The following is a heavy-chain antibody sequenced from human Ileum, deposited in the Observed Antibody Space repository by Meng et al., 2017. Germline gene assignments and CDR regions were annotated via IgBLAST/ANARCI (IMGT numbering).Heavy chain of an antibody. CDR1: GFTFSSYW. Sequence: EGQLVESGGGLVQPWGSLRLSCVAFGFTFSSYWMHWVRQAPGKGLVWVSRIDTDGRDPSYADSVKGRFTISRDNAKNTLFLQMNSLRAEDTAVYYCARALGYSPFWGQGTLVTVSS. D-gene: IGHD3-16*01. V-gene: IGHV3-74*01. CDR3: ARALGYSPF. J-gene: IGHJ4*02. CDR2: IDTDGRDP.